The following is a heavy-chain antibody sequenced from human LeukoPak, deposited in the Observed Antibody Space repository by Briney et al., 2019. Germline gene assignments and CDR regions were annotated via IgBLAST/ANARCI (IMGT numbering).Heavy chain of an antibody. D-gene: IGHD3-16*01. CDR1: GFTFTNYP. CDR3: AKSQGNYVWPNFDY. CDR2: ISVTGSNT. J-gene: IGHJ4*02. Sequence: RPGGSLRLSCAASGFTFTNYPMNWVRQARGKGLEWVSVISVTGSNTYYADSVKGRFTISRDNSKNTLYLQMNSLRAEDTAIYYCAKSQGNYVWPNFDYWGQGTLVTVSS. V-gene: IGHV3-23*01.